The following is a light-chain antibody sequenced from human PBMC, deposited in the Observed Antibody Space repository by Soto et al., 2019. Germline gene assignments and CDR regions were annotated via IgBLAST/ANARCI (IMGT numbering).Light chain of an antibody. CDR3: QQYGSSGT. Sequence: EIVLTQSPGTLSLSPGERATLSCRASQSVSSSYLAWYQQKPGQAPRLLIYGASSRATGIPDRFSGSGSGTDLTLTISRLEPEDFAVYYCQQYGSSGTFGQGTTVEIK. J-gene: IGKJ1*01. V-gene: IGKV3-20*01. CDR1: QSVSSSY. CDR2: GAS.